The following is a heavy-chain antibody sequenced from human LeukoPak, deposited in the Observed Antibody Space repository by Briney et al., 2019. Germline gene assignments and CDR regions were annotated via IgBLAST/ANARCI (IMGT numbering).Heavy chain of an antibody. CDR2: INPSGGST. CDR3: AREEDSSGYYGTDTRFDY. J-gene: IGHJ4*02. D-gene: IGHD3-22*01. CDR1: GYTFTSYY. Sequence: ASVKVSCKASGYTFTSYYMHWVRQAPGQGLEWMGIINPSGGSTSYAQKLQGRVTMTRDTSTSTVYMELSSLRSEDTAVYYCAREEDSSGYYGTDTRFDYWGQGTLVTVSS. V-gene: IGHV1-46*01.